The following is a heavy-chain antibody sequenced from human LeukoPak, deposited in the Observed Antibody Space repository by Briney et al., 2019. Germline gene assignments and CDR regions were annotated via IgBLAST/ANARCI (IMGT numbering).Heavy chain of an antibody. V-gene: IGHV3-74*01. CDR1: GNYW. CDR2: INSDGSWT. Sequence: GGSLRLSCAASGNYWMHWVRQVPGKGLVWVSHINSDGSWTSYADSVKGRFTISKDNAKNTVYLQMNSLRAEDTAVYYCVSFYETYWGRGTLVTVS. D-gene: IGHD2/OR15-2a*01. CDR3: VSFYETY. J-gene: IGHJ4*02.